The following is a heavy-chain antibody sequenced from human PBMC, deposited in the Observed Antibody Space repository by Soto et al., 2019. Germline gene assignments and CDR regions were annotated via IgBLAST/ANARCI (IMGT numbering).Heavy chain of an antibody. J-gene: IGHJ2*01. CDR1: GGSVSTGVHY. CDR3: ARGYYTSWYWFDR. CDR2: IYYSGST. Sequence: QVQLQESGPGLVKPSETLSLTCTVSVSGGSVSTGVHYWSWIRQPPGKGLEWIGYIYYSGSTNYNPSLKSRVTIAVDTSKNQFSLKLTSVTAADTAVYYCARGYYTSWYWFDRWGRGTLVTVSS. D-gene: IGHD6-13*01. V-gene: IGHV4-61*08.